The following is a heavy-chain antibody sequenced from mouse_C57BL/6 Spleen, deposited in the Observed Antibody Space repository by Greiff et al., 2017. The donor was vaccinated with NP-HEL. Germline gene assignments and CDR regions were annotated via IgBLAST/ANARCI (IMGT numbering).Heavy chain of an antibody. CDR3: ARRDSNYGFAY. CDR1: GYTFTDYY. J-gene: IGHJ3*01. CDR2: IYPGSGNT. D-gene: IGHD2-5*01. Sequence: QVQLKESGAELVRPGASVKLSCKASGYTFTDYYINWVKQRPGQGLEWIARIYPGSGNTYYNEKFKGKATLTAEKSSSTAYMQLSSLTSEDSAVYFCARRDSNYGFAYWGQGTLVTVSA. V-gene: IGHV1-76*01.